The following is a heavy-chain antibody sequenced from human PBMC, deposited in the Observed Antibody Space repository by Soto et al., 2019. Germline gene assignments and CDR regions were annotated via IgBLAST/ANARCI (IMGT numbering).Heavy chain of an antibody. J-gene: IGHJ4*02. CDR1: GFTFNTAW. D-gene: IGHD6-19*01. CDR3: TADPPRGSSGIDY. V-gene: IGHV3-15*01. Sequence: EVQLVESGGDLVEPGGSLRLSCAASGFTFNTAWMGWVRQVPGKGLEWLALIRNKNDGGTTDYAAPVKDRFTISRDDSKDALYLQMNSLKNEDTAMYYCTADPPRGSSGIDYWGQGTLVTVSS. CDR2: IRNKNDGGTT.